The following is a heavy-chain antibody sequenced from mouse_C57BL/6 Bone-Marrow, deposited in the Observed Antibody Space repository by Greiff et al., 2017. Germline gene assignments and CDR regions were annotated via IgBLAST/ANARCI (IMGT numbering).Heavy chain of an antibody. CDR1: GYTFTSYW. CDR2: IDPSDSYT. CDR3: SRCPYAGYYVSWYFDV. J-gene: IGHJ1*03. Sequence: QVQLQQPGAELVMPGASVKLSCKASGYTFTSYWMHWVKQRPGQGLEWIGEIDPSDSYTNYNQKFKGKSTLTVDKSSSTAYMQLSSLTSEASAVYCCSRCPYAGYYVSWYFDVWGTGTTVTVSS. V-gene: IGHV1-69*01. D-gene: IGHD2-3*01.